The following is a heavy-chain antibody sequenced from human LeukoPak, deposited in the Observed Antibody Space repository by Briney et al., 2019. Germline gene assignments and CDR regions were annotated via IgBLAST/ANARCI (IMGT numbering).Heavy chain of an antibody. CDR1: GGSISSGGYS. CDR2: IYHSGST. Sequence: SQTLSLSCAVSGGSISSGGYSWSWIRQPPGKGLEWIGYIYHSGSTYYNPSLKSRVTISVDTSKNQFSLKLSSVTAADTAVYYCARVDTATYYFDYWGQGTLVTVSS. J-gene: IGHJ4*02. D-gene: IGHD5-18*01. V-gene: IGHV4-30-2*05. CDR3: ARVDTATYYFDY.